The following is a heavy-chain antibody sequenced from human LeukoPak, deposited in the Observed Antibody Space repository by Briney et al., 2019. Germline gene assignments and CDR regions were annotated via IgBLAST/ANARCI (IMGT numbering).Heavy chain of an antibody. V-gene: IGHV3-23*01. J-gene: IGHJ4*02. CDR3: AKVHGSGSYRFDF. Sequence: PGGSLRLSYEGSGFTFDSYAMSWVRQSPGKGLEWVSAVTGTGGNTYYADSVKDRFTISRDNSKNTVYLQMNSLRAEDTAIYYCAKVHGSGSYRFDFWGQGTLVTVSS. CDR2: VTGTGGNT. D-gene: IGHD3-10*01. CDR1: GFTFDSYA.